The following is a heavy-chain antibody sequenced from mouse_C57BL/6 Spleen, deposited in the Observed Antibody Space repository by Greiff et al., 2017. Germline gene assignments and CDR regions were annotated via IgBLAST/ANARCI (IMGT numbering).Heavy chain of an antibody. V-gene: IGHV5-9*01. J-gene: IGHJ4*01. Sequence: EVKVVESGGGLVKPGGSLKLSCAASGFTFSSYTMSWVRQTPEKRLEWVATISGGGGNTYYPQNVKGRFTFSRDTAKNTLYLQMSSLRSEDSALYYWDHSARYYAMGYWGQGTSVTVSS. CDR2: ISGGGGNT. D-gene: IGHD2-12*01. CDR1: GFTFSSYT. CDR3: DHSARYYAMGY.